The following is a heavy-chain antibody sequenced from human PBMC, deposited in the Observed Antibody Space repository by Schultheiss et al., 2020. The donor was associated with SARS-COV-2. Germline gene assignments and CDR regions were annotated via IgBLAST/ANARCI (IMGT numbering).Heavy chain of an antibody. CDR3: ARGTPDSSGWFNGMDV. CDR1: GYTFTSYG. D-gene: IGHD6-19*01. CDR2: INAGNGNT. J-gene: IGHJ6*02. Sequence: ASVKVSCKASGYTFTSYGISWVRQAPGQGLEWMGWINAGNGNTKYSQKFQGRVTMTRDTSISTAYMELSRLRSDDTAVYYCARGTPDSSGWFNGMDVWGQGTTVTVSS. V-gene: IGHV1-18*01.